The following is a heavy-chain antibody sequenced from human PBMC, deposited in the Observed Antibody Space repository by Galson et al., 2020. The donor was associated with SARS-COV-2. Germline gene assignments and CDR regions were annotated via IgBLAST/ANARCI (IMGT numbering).Heavy chain of an antibody. V-gene: IGHV4-61*02. CDR2: MYSNGNT. CDR1: GASISSGNYY. Sequence: SETLSLTCTVSGASISSGNYYWGWIRQPAGKGLEWIGRMYSNGNTGYNPSLTSRVTISRDTSKNQFSLELTSVTAADTAVYYCAREPPGDLGQGTLVTVSS. J-gene: IGHJ4*02. CDR3: AREPPGD. D-gene: IGHD2-8*02.